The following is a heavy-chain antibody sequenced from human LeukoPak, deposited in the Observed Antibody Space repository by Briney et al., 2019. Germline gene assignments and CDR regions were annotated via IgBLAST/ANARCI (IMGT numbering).Heavy chain of an antibody. J-gene: IGHJ4*02. CDR3: AKDSARKSIVGSTTRGVIDY. D-gene: IGHD1-26*01. CDR1: GYTFTDYD. CDR2: MNPTSGNT. V-gene: IGHV1-8*03. Sequence: EASVKVSCKASGYTFTDYDINWVRQSTGQGLEWMGWMNPTSGNTGYAQKFQGRVTITRNTFISTAYMELSSLRSEDTAVYYCAKDSARKSIVGSTTRGVIDYWGQGTLVTVSS.